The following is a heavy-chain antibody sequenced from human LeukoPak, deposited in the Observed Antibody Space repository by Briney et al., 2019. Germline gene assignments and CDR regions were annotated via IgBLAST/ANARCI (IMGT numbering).Heavy chain of an antibody. CDR2: ITGSGGNT. V-gene: IGHV3-23*01. CDR3: AKWGDYDVLTGYYVSDY. Sequence: GRSLRLSCAASGFTFSNYAMSWVRQAPGTGLEWVSAITGSGGNTYYADSVKGRFSISRDNSKNTVFLQMNSLRAEDTAVYYCAKWGDYDVLTGYYVSDYWGQGTLVTVSS. D-gene: IGHD3-9*01. CDR1: GFTFSNYA. J-gene: IGHJ4*02.